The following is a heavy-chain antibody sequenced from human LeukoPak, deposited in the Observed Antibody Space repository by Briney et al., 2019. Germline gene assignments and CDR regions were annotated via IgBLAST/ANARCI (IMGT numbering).Heavy chain of an antibody. V-gene: IGHV1-18*01. CDR1: VYSFTSYV. CDR2: ISAYNGNT. Sequence: ASVKVSCKDSVYSFTSYVISWVRAAPGRGGERMGWISAYNGNTNYAQTLQATVTLTTGTFTRTAYTEMRTLGSPGTAVVFCACDIRVPAPTDYFDCWGQGALVTVPS. CDR3: ACDIRVPAPTDYFDC. J-gene: IGHJ4*02. D-gene: IGHD2-2*01.